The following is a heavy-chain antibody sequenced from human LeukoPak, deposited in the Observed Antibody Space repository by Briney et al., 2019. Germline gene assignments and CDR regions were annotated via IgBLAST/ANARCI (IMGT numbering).Heavy chain of an antibody. D-gene: IGHD1-26*01. J-gene: IGHJ5*02. Sequence: GASVKVSCKASGYTFTSYGISWVRQAPGQGLEWMGWISGYNGNTSYAQKFQGRVTMTRDMSTSTDYMELSSLRSEDTAVYYCARDNSVGDTAWWFDPWGQGTLVTVSS. CDR2: ISGYNGNT. CDR1: GYTFTSYG. CDR3: ARDNSVGDTAWWFDP. V-gene: IGHV1-18*01.